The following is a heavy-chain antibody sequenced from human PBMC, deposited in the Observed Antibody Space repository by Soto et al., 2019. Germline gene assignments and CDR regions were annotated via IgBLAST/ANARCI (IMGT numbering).Heavy chain of an antibody. J-gene: IGHJ4*02. Sequence: ASVKVSCKASGGTFSSYAISWVRQAPGQGLEWMGGIIPIFGTANYAQKFLGRVTMTRDTSTSTIYMELSSLRSEDTAVDYCAGIADGVLVNAPLDYWGQGTLFAVSS. CDR3: AGIADGVLVNAPLDY. D-gene: IGHD2-21*01. CDR2: IIPIFGTA. V-gene: IGHV1-69*05. CDR1: GGTFSSYA.